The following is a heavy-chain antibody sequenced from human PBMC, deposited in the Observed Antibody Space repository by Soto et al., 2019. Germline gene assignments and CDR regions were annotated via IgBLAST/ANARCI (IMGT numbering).Heavy chain of an antibody. D-gene: IGHD6-13*01. CDR2: TYYRSKWYN. CDR1: GDSVSSNSAA. Sequence: TLSLTCAISGDSVSSNSAAWNWIRQSPSRGLEWLGRTYYRSKWYNDYAVSVKSRITINPDTSKNQFSLQLNSVTPEDTAVYYCARDLIAAAGRGSVYYYGMDVWGQGTTVTVSS. CDR3: ARDLIAAAGRGSVYYYGMDV. V-gene: IGHV6-1*01. J-gene: IGHJ6*02.